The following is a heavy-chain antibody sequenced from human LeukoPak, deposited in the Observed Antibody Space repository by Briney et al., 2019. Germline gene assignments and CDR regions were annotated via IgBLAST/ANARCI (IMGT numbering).Heavy chain of an antibody. CDR2: IKSKTDGGTT. V-gene: IGHV3-15*01. J-gene: IGHJ4*02. CDR3: TTDPNHLEWSPYYFDY. Sequence: PGGSLRLSCAASGFTFSSYAMSWVRQAPGKGLEWVGRIKSKTDGGTTDYAAPVKGRFTISRDDSKNTLYLQMNSLKTEDTAVYYCTTDPNHLEWSPYYFDYWGQGTLVTVSS. CDR1: GFTFSSYA. D-gene: IGHD3-3*01.